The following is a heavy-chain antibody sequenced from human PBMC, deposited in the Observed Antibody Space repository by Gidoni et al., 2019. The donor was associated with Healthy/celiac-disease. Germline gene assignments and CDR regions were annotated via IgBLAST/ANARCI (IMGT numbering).Heavy chain of an antibody. CDR3: GGLYGWLDY. V-gene: IGHV3-30*03. Sequence: QVQLVESGGGVVQPGRSLRLSCAASGFTFSSYGMHWVRQAPGKGLEWVAVISYDGSNKYYADSVKGRFTISRDNSKNTLYLQMNSLRAEDTAVYYCGGLYGWLDYWGQGTLVTVSS. CDR1: GFTFSSYG. J-gene: IGHJ4*02. D-gene: IGHD3-16*01. CDR2: ISYDGSNK.